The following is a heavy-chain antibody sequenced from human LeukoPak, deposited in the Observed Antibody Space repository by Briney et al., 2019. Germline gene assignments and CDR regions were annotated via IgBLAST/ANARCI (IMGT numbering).Heavy chain of an antibody. CDR3: ARDPTTVTTTAFVDY. Sequence: ASVKVSCKASGYTFTSYYMHWVRQAPGQGLEWMGIINPSGGSTSYAQKFQGRVTMTRDTSTSTVYMELSSLRSEDTAVYYCARDPTTVTTTAFVDYWGQGTLVTVSS. CDR2: INPSGGST. CDR1: GYTFTSYY. J-gene: IGHJ4*02. V-gene: IGHV1-46*01. D-gene: IGHD4-17*01.